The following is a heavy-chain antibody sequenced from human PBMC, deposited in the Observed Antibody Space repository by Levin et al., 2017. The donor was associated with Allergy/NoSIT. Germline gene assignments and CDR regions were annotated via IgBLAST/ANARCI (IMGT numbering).Heavy chain of an antibody. V-gene: IGHV4-59*01. CDR2: IYYSGST. D-gene: IGHD4-17*01. CDR3: ARSERYGDYSVFYYYGMDV. J-gene: IGHJ6*02. CDR1: GGSISSYY. Sequence: SQTLSLTCPVSGGSISSYYWSWIRQPPGKGLEWIGYIYYSGSTNYNPSLKSRVTISVDTSKNQFSLKLSSVTAADTAVYYCARSERYGDYSVFYYYGMDVWGQGTTVTVSS.